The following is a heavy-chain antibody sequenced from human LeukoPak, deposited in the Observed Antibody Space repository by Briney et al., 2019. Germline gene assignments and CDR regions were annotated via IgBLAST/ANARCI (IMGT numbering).Heavy chain of an antibody. CDR2: ISSSSSNK. V-gene: IGHV3-21*01. CDR1: GFTFSSYS. Sequence: GGSLRLSCAASGFTFSSYSMNWVRQAPGKGLEWVSSISSSSSNKYYTDSVKGRITISRDNAKNSLYLQMNSLRAEDTAVYYCATTDNHDSRGLRWYYWGQGTLVTVSS. D-gene: IGHD3-22*01. CDR3: ATTDNHDSRGLRWYY. J-gene: IGHJ4*02.